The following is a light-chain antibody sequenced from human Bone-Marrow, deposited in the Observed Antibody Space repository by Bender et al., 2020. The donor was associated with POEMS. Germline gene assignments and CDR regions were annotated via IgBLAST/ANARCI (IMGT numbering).Light chain of an antibody. V-gene: IGLV3-1*01. Sequence: SYDLAQSPSVSVSPGQTASMSCSGHRLGDKNVCWYQQKPGHSPILVIYFDKKRPSGIPERFSGSNSGNTATLTITGTQAMDEADYYCQAWDRDTVVFGGGTKLTVL. CDR2: FDK. J-gene: IGLJ2*01. CDR3: QAWDRDTVV. CDR1: RLGDKN.